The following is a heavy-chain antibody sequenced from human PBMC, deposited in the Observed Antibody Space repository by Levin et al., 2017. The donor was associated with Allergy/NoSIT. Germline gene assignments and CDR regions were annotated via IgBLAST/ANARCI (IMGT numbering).Heavy chain of an antibody. CDR2: IYSGGST. Sequence: LSLTCAASGFTVSSTYMSWVRQAPGKGLEWVSVIYSGGSTYYADSVKGRFTISRDNSKNTLYLQMNSLRAEDTAVYYCARGATTVWYYYYYMDVWGKGTTVTVSS. CDR3: ARGATTVWYYYYYMDV. J-gene: IGHJ6*03. D-gene: IGHD4-11*01. V-gene: IGHV3-53*01. CDR1: GFTVSSTY.